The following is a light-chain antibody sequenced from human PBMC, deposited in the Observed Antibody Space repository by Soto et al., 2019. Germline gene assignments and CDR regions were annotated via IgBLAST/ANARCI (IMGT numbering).Light chain of an antibody. J-gene: IGLJ1*01. CDR3: KSYAVGSTYV. CDR2: EVD. Sequence: HSALAQPASVSGSPGQSITISCTGTGSDIGYFNYVSWYQQQPGKAPKLMIYEVDNRPSGVSIRFSGSKSGSTASLTISGLQAEDEADYYCKSYAVGSTYVFGTGTKVTV. CDR1: GSDIGYFNY. V-gene: IGLV2-14*01.